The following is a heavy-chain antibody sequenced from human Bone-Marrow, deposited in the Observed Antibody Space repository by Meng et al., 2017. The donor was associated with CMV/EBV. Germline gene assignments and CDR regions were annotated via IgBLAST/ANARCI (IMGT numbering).Heavy chain of an antibody. CDR2: ISSDGSLK. V-gene: IGHV3-30*18. CDR1: GFTFSSHA. J-gene: IGHJ3*02. CDR3: AKGREWIPGGLDI. Sequence: GESLKISCVASGFTFSSHAVHWVRQAPGKGLEWVADISSDGSLKYDADSVKGRFTISRDSGKNSVYLQMNSLRAADTAVYCCAKGREWIPGGLDIWGQGTMVTVSS. D-gene: IGHD5-24*01.